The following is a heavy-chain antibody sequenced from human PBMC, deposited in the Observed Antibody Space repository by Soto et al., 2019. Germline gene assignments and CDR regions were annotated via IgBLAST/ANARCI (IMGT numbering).Heavy chain of an antibody. Sequence: QVQLVQSGTEVKRPGASVKVSCKASGYTFTTYAISWVRQSPGQGLEWMGWISAYNGNTHYAQKLQGRVTMTTDTSTSTAFMELRRLRSDDTAVYYCARGGASDYYYGMDVWGQGPTVTLSS. CDR2: ISAYNGNT. J-gene: IGHJ6*02. CDR3: ARGGASDYYYGMDV. V-gene: IGHV1-18*01. CDR1: GYTFTTYA.